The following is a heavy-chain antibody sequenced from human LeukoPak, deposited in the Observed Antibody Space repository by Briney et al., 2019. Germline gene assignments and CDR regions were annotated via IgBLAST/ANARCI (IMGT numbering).Heavy chain of an antibody. CDR3: VQIYSNYYYYMDV. CDR2: IYYSGST. D-gene: IGHD4-11*01. Sequence: SETLSLTCTVSGGSISSSSCYWGWIRQPPGKGLEWIGSIYYSGSTFYNPSLKSRVTISVDTSKNQFSLKLSSVTAADTAVYYCVQIYSNYYYYMDVWGQGTTVTVSS. CDR1: GGSISSSSCY. J-gene: IGHJ6*03. V-gene: IGHV4-39*01.